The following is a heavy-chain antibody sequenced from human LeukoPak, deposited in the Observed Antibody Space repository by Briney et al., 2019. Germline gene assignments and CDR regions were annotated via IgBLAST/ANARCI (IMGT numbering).Heavy chain of an antibody. J-gene: IGHJ3*02. CDR1: GYTFTGYY. CDR2: INPNSGGT. CDR3: ASDGEVGGAFDI. D-gene: IGHD3-10*01. Sequence: ASVKVSCKASGYTFTGYYMHWVRQAPGQGLEWMGWINPNSGGTNYAQKFQGRVTITTDESTSTAYMELSSLRSEDTAVYYCASDGEVGGAFDIWGQGTMVTVSS. V-gene: IGHV1-2*02.